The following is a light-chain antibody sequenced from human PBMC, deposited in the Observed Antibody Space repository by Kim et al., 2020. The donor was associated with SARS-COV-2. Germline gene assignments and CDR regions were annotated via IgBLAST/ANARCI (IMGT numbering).Light chain of an antibody. J-gene: IGKJ2*01. Sequence: EIVLTQSPATLSLSPGERATLSCRASQSVSSYLAWYQQKPGQAPRFLIYDASNRATGIPARFSGSGSGTDFTLTISSLEPEDFAVYYCQQRSNCPPMYTFGQGTKLQL. CDR1: QSVSSY. V-gene: IGKV3-11*01. CDR2: DAS. CDR3: QQRSNCPPMYT.